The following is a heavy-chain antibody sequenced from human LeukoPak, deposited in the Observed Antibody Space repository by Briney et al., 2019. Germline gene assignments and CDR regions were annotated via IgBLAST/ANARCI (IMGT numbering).Heavy chain of an antibody. Sequence: PPETLSLTCSVSGDSIGTYWWTWIRQPPGKGLEWIGHIYHIGSTNYNPSLKSRVAMALDTSKNQLSLNIKSVTAADTAVYYCAREDYLGVRQDWGQGSLVTVSS. V-gene: IGHV4-59*01. CDR1: GDSIGTYW. D-gene: IGHD3-10*01. CDR3: AREDYLGVRQD. CDR2: IYHIGST. J-gene: IGHJ4*02.